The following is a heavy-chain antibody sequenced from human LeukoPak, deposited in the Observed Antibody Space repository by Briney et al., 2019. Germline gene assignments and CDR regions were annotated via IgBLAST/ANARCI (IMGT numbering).Heavy chain of an antibody. CDR1: GGTFSSYA. J-gene: IGHJ2*01. CDR2: IIPIFGTA. Sequence: SVKVSCKASGGTFSSYAITWVRQAPGQGIEWMGGIIPIFGTANYAQKFQGRVTITADESTSTAYMELSSLRSEDTAVYYCARDPDYYDSSGFDLWGRGTLVTVSS. D-gene: IGHD3-22*01. V-gene: IGHV1-69*01. CDR3: ARDPDYYDSSGFDL.